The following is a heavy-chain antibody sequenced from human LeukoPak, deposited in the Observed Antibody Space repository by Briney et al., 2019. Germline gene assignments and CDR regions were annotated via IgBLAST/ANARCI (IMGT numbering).Heavy chain of an antibody. Sequence: GESLKISCAASGFTFSSYAMSWVRQAPGKGLEWVSAISGSGGSTYYADSVKGRFTISRDNSKNTLYLQMNSLRAEDTAVYYCARWLRSVYYFDYWGQGTLVTVSS. CDR2: ISGSGGST. J-gene: IGHJ4*02. CDR3: ARWLRSVYYFDY. D-gene: IGHD5-12*01. V-gene: IGHV3-23*01. CDR1: GFTFSSYA.